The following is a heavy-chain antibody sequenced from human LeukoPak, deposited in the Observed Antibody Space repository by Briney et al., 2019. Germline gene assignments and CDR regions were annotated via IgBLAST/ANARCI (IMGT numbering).Heavy chain of an antibody. CDR3: ASSGDLRLSYYGMDV. Sequence: SETLSLTCTVSGGSINTRSYYWGWIRQPQGKGLEWIVSRYYSGTTYYSPSFKSRLTISLDTSQNQFSLTLTSVTAADTAIYYCASSGDLRLSYYGMDVWGQGTTVTVSS. CDR1: GGSINTRSYY. D-gene: IGHD3-10*01. V-gene: IGHV4-39*01. CDR2: RYYSGTT. J-gene: IGHJ6*02.